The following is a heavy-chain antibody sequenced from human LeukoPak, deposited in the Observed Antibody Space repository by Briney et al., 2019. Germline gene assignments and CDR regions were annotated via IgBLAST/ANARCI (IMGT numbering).Heavy chain of an antibody. CDR3: ARDSGTEYSSSYYFDY. CDR1: GFTFSSYA. V-gene: IGHV3-30-3*01. Sequence: GGSLRLSCAASGFTFSSYAMHWVRQAPGKGLEWVAVTSYDGSNKYYADSVKGRFTISRDNSKNTLYLQMNSLRAEDTAVYYCARDSGTEYSSSYYFDYWGQGTLVTVSS. J-gene: IGHJ4*02. D-gene: IGHD6-6*01. CDR2: TSYDGSNK.